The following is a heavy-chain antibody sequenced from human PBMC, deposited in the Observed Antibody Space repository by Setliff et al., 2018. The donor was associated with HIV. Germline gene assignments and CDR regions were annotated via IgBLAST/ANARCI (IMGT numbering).Heavy chain of an antibody. D-gene: IGHD3-3*01. CDR3: TTGAFQGGDFWSGYYTAYFDY. J-gene: IGHJ4*02. CDR1: GLTFSDFW. CDR2: INTDGGSA. V-gene: IGHV3-74*01. Sequence: LRLSCAASGLTFSDFWMHWVRQVPGKGLVWVSRINTDGGSANYADSVKGRFTVSRDNAKNTLYLQMNSLKTEDTALYYCTTGAFQGGDFWSGYYTAYFDYWGQGTLVTVSS.